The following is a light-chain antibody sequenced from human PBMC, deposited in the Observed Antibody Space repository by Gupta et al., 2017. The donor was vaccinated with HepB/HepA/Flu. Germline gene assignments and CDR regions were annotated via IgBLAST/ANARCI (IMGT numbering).Light chain of an antibody. CDR3: QQYNNWSRT. Sequence: EIVMTQSPATLSVSTGERATLSCRASQSVSSNLAWYQQKPGQAPRLLIYGASTRATGIPARFSGSGSGTEFTLTISSRQSEDFAVYYCQQYNNWSRTFGEGTKVEI. CDR2: GAS. CDR1: QSVSSN. V-gene: IGKV3-15*01. J-gene: IGKJ1*01.